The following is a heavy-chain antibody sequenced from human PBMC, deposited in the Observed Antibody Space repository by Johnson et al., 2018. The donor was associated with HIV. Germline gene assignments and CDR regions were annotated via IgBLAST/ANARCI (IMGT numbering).Heavy chain of an antibody. CDR3: AKDIFTWNYEGSRAFDI. CDR2: ISWNSGSI. J-gene: IGHJ3*02. D-gene: IGHD1-7*01. V-gene: IGHV3-9*01. Sequence: VQLVESGGGLVQPGRSLRLSCVASGFIFNDYAMHWVRQVPEKGLEWVAAISWNSGSIGYADSVKGRFTISRDNAKNSLYLQLNSLIAEDTALYYCAKDIFTWNYEGSRAFDIWGQGTMVTVSS. CDR1: GFIFNDYA.